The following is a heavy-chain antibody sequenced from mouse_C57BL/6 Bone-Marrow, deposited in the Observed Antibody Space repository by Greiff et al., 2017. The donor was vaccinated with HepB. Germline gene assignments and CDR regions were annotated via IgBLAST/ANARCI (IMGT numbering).Heavy chain of an antibody. CDR3: ARGGSSYGWYFDF. Sequence: QVQLQQPGAELVKPGASVKLSCKASGYTFTSYWMHWVKQRPGQGLEWIGMIHPNSGSTNYNEKFKSKATLTVDKSSSTAYMQLSSLTSEDSAVYYCARGGSSYGWYFDFWGTGTTVTVSS. J-gene: IGHJ1*03. CDR2: IHPNSGST. D-gene: IGHD1-1*01. V-gene: IGHV1-64*01. CDR1: GYTFTSYW.